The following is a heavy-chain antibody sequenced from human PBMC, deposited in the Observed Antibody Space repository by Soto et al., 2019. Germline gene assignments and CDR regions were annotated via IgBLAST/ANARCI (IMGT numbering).Heavy chain of an antibody. V-gene: IGHV3-48*02. J-gene: IGHJ4*02. CDR3: ARFPSFGPPGFWSGYPETDY. CDR2: ISSSSSTI. CDR1: GFTFSSYS. D-gene: IGHD3-3*01. Sequence: PGGSLRLSCAASGFTFSSYSMNWVRQAPGKGLEWVSYISSSSSTIYYADSVKGRFTISRDNAKNSLYLQMNSLRDEDTAVYYCARFPSFGPPGFWSGYPETDYWGQGTLVTVSS.